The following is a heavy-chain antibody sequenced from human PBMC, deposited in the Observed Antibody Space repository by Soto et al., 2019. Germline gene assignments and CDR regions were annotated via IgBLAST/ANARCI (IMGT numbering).Heavy chain of an antibody. CDR3: AFYNGRVGYNWFDP. V-gene: IGHV3-66*01. CDR1: GFTVSSNY. CDR2: IYSGGST. Sequence: GGSLRLSCAASGFTVSSNYMSWVRQAPGKGLEWVSVIYSGGSTYYADSVKGRFTISRDNSKNTLYLQMNSLRAEDTAVYYCAFYNGRVGYNWFDPWGQGTLVTVSS. D-gene: IGHD1-20*01. J-gene: IGHJ5*02.